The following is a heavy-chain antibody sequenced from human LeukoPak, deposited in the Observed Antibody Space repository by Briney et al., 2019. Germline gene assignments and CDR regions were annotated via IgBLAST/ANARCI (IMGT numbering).Heavy chain of an antibody. V-gene: IGHV3-48*04. CDR1: GFTFSSYT. Sequence: GGSLRLSCAASGFTFSSYTMNWVRQAPGKGLEWVSCISRSGSTTYYADSVKGRFTISRDNAKSSLYLQMNSLRAEDTAVYYCARNAEDTRPHYSDYWGQGTLVTVSS. J-gene: IGHJ4*02. D-gene: IGHD5-18*01. CDR3: ARNAEDTRPHYSDY. CDR2: ISRSGSTT.